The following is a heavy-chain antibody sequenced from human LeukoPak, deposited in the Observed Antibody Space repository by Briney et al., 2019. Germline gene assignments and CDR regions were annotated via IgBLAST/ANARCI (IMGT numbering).Heavy chain of an antibody. CDR2: INGDGSST. CDR3: TRDPRNNGFDP. J-gene: IGHJ5*02. CDR1: GFTLSYYW. Sequence: VGSLRLSCAASGFTLSYYWMHWVRQAPGKGLVWVSCINGDGSSTNYADSVKGRFTISRDNAKNTLYLEMNSLRAEDTAVYYCTRDPRNNGFDPWGQGTLVTVSS. V-gene: IGHV3-74*01. D-gene: IGHD1/OR15-1a*01.